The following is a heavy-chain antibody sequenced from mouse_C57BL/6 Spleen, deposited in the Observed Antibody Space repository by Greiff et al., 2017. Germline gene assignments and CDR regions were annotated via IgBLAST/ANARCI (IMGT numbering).Heavy chain of an antibody. V-gene: IGHV1-55*01. CDR1: GYTFTSYW. CDR3: ARSYYGSSYLDY. CDR2: IYPGSGST. D-gene: IGHD1-1*01. J-gene: IGHJ2*01. Sequence: QVQLQQPGAELVKPGASVKMSCKASGYTFTSYWLTWVKQRPGQGLEWIGDIYPGSGSTNYNEKFKSKATLTVDTSSSTAYMQLSSLTSEDSAVYYCARSYYGSSYLDYWGQGTTLTVAS.